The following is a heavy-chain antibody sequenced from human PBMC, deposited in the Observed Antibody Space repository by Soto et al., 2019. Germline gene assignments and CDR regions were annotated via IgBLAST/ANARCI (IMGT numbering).Heavy chain of an antibody. CDR3: ARDSASVATIWSYFDY. J-gene: IGHJ4*02. CDR2: IYYSGST. CDR1: GGSIRGYY. Sequence: PSETLSLTCTVSGGSIRGYYWTWIRQTPGKGLEWIGYIYYSGSTNYNPSLKSRVTISVETSKNQFSLKLSSVTAADTAVYYCARDSASVATIWSYFDYWGQGTLVTVSS. V-gene: IGHV4-59*01. D-gene: IGHD5-12*01.